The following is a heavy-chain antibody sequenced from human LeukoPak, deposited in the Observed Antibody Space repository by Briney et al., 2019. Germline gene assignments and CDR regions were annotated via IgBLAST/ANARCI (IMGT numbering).Heavy chain of an antibody. CDR2: IYHSGST. CDR1: GYSISSGYY. J-gene: IGHJ4*02. Sequence: SETLSLTCTVSGYSISSGYYWGWIRQPPGKGLEWIGNIYHSGSTYYNQSLKSRVTISIDTSKNQFSLRLSSVTAADSAVYYCARGFLDYYDSSGFDYWGEGTLVTVSS. CDR3: ARGFLDYYDSSGFDY. V-gene: IGHV4-38-2*02. D-gene: IGHD3-22*01.